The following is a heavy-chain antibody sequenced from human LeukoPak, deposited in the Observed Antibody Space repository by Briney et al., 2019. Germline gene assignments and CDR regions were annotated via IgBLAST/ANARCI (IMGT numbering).Heavy chain of an antibody. D-gene: IGHD3-9*01. J-gene: IGHJ4*02. Sequence: GGSLRLSCAASGFTFSSYGMHWVRQAPGKGLEWVAVISYDGSNKYYADSVKGRFTISRDNSKNTLYLQMNSLRAEDTAVYYCAKAGGWVLRYFDWLLGPLDYWGQGTLVTVSS. CDR3: AKAGGWVLRYFDWLLGPLDY. CDR2: ISYDGSNK. V-gene: IGHV3-30*18. CDR1: GFTFSSYG.